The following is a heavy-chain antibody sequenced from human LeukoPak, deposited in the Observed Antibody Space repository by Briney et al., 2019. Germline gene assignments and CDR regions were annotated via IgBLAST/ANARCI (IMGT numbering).Heavy chain of an antibody. CDR2: ISSNGGST. V-gene: IGHV3-64D*06. CDR1: GFTFSSYA. J-gene: IGHJ4*02. CDR3: VKGDIVVVVAAGFDY. D-gene: IGHD2-15*01. Sequence: GGSRRLSCSASGFTFSSYAMHWVRQAPGKGLEYVSAISSNGGSTYYADSVKGRFTISRDNSKNTLYLQMSSLRAEDTAVYYCVKGDIVVVVAAGFDYWGQGTLVTVSS.